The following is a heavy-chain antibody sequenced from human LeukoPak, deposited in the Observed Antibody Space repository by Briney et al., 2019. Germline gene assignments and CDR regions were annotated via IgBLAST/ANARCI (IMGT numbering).Heavy chain of an antibody. J-gene: IGHJ4*02. V-gene: IGHV3-30*04. Sequence: GGSLRLSCAASGFTFSSYAMHWVRQAPGKGLEWVAVISYDGSNKYYADSVKGRFTISRDNSKNTLYLQMNSLRAEDTAVYYCARESLPHWGQGTLVTVSS. CDR3: ARESLPH. CDR1: GFTFSSYA. CDR2: ISYDGSNK.